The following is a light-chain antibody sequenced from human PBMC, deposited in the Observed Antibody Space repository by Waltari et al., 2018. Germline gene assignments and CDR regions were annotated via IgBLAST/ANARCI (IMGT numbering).Light chain of an antibody. CDR2: KSS. Sequence: DIQMTQSPSTLSASVGDRVTITCRASQSISNWLAWYQQKPGKAPKLLIYKSSTLESCVPSRFSGSGSGTEFTLTISSLQPDDFATYYCQQYNSYSLLTFGGGTKVEIK. CDR1: QSISNW. J-gene: IGKJ4*01. CDR3: QQYNSYSLLT. V-gene: IGKV1-5*03.